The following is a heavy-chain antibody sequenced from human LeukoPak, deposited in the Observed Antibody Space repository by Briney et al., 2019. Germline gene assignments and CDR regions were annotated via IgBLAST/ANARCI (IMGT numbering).Heavy chain of an antibody. CDR1: GFTFSSYS. V-gene: IGHV3-21*01. J-gene: IGHJ4*02. CDR3: ARDTYSSGQIFDY. Sequence: GMSLRLSCAASGFTFSSYSMNWVRQAPGKGLEWVSSISSSSSYIYYADSVKGRFTISRDNAKNSLYLQMNSLRAEDTAVYYCARDTYSSGQIFDYWGQGTLVTVSS. CDR2: ISSSSSYI. D-gene: IGHD6-19*01.